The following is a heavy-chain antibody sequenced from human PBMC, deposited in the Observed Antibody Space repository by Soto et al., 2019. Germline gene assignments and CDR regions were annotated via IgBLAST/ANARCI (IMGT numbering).Heavy chain of an antibody. CDR2: IYYSGST. CDR1: GGSISSYY. J-gene: IGHJ4*02. V-gene: IGHV4-59*01. Sequence: PSETLSLTCTVSGGSISSYYWSWIRQPPGKGLEWIGYIYYSGSTNYNPSLKSRVTISVDTSKNQFSLKLSSVTAADTAVYYCASQQDFFYFDYWGQGTLVTVPQ. CDR3: ASQQDFFYFDY.